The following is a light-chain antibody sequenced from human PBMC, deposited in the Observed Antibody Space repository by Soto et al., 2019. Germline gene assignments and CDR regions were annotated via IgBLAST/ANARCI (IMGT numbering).Light chain of an antibody. J-gene: IGLJ1*01. V-gene: IGLV2-14*01. CDR2: EVS. Sequence: QSALTQPASVSGSPGQSITISCTGTSSDVGNYKYVSWYQQHPGKAPKLMIYEVSNRPSGVSNRFSGSKSGNTASLTISGLQGEDEADYYCASYTSSSSYVFGIGTKVTVL. CDR3: ASYTSSSSYV. CDR1: SSDVGNYKY.